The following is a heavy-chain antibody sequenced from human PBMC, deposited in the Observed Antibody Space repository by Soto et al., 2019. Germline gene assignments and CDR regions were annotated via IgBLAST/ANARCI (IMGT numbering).Heavy chain of an antibody. Sequence: SVKVSCKASGGTFSSYAISWVRQAPGQGLEWMGGIIPIFGTANYAQKFQGRVTITADESTSTSYMELSSLRSEDTAVYYCARGVRITIFGVVMDDYYYGMDVWGQGTTVTVSS. CDR3: ARGVRITIFGVVMDDYYYGMDV. D-gene: IGHD3-3*01. V-gene: IGHV1-69*13. CDR1: GGTFSSYA. CDR2: IIPIFGTA. J-gene: IGHJ6*02.